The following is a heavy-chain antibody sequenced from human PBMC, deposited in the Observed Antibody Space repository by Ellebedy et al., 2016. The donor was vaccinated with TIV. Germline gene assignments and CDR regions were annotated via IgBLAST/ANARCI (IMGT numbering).Heavy chain of an antibody. CDR2: IYPGDSDT. J-gene: IGHJ4*02. D-gene: IGHD5-12*01. CDR3: ARQAMVATSSAKNDY. Sequence: GESLKISXKGSGYSFTSYWIGWVRQMPGKGLEWMGIIYPGDSDTRYSPSFQGQVTISADKSISTAYLQWSSLKASDTAMYYCARQAMVATSSAKNDYWGQGTLVTVSS. V-gene: IGHV5-51*01. CDR1: GYSFTSYW.